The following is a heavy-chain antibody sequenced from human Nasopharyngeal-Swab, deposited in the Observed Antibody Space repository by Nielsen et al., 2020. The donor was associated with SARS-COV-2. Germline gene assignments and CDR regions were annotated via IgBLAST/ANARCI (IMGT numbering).Heavy chain of an antibody. CDR1: GYTFTSYG. Sequence: ASVKVSCKASGYTFTSYGISWVRKAPGQGLEGMGWISAYNGNTNYAQKLQGRVTMTTDTSTSTAYMELRSLRSDDTAVYYCARFSGRSGYDFFVSFSLEYYYYMDVWGKGTTVTVSS. V-gene: IGHV1-18*01. D-gene: IGHD5-12*01. J-gene: IGHJ6*03. CDR2: ISAYNGNT. CDR3: ARFSGRSGYDFFVSFSLEYYYYMDV.